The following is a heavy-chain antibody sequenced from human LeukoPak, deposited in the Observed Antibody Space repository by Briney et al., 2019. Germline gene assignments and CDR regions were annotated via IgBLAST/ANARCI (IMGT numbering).Heavy chain of an antibody. J-gene: IGHJ3*02. CDR1: TFTVSNNY. CDR3: TRGETGYDAFDI. D-gene: IGHD3-10*01. CDR2: IYSGGST. V-gene: IGHV3-66*01. Sequence: PGGSLRLSCTASTFTVSNNYMNWVRQAPGKGLEWVSIIYSGGSTYYADSVKGRFTISGDNSKNTLYLLLKTMTGEDTAIYYWTRGETGYDAFDIWGQGTMVTISS.